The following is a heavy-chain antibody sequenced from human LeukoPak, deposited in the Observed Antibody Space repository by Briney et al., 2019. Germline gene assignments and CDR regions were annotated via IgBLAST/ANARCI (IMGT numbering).Heavy chain of an antibody. V-gene: IGHV4-4*07. J-gene: IGHJ5*02. D-gene: IGHD3-22*01. CDR3: ARVLYDSSGYYYGARNWCDP. Sequence: PSETLSLTCTVSGGSISSYYWSWIRQPAGKGLEWIGRIYTSGSTNYNPSLKSRVTMSVDTSKNQFSLKLSSVTAADSAVYYCARVLYDSSGYYYGARNWCDPWGQGTLVTVSS. CDR2: IYTSGST. CDR1: GGSISSYY.